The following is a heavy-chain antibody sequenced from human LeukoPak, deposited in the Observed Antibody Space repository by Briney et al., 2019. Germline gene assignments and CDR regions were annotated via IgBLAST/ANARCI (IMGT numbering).Heavy chain of an antibody. CDR2: INHSGST. Sequence: SETLSLTCTVSGGSISSYYWSWIRQPPGKGLEWIGEINHSGSTNYNPSLKSRVTISVDTSKNQFSLKLSSVTAADTAVYYCARGIAAAGNWGQGTLVTVSS. CDR3: ARGIAAAGN. V-gene: IGHV4-34*01. J-gene: IGHJ4*02. D-gene: IGHD6-13*01. CDR1: GGSISSYY.